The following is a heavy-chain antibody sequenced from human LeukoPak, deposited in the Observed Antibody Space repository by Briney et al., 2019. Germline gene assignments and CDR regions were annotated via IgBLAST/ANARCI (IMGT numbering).Heavy chain of an antibody. V-gene: IGHV1-18*01. CDR3: ARGPYGDYVIDYYYGMDV. J-gene: IGHJ6*02. CDR1: GYTFTSYG. Sequence: ASVKVSCTASGYTFTSYGISWVRQAPGQGLEWMGLISAYNGNTNYAQKLQGRVTMTTDTSTSTAYMELRSLRSDDTAVYYCARGPYGDYVIDYYYGMDVWGQGTTVTVSS. CDR2: ISAYNGNT. D-gene: IGHD4-17*01.